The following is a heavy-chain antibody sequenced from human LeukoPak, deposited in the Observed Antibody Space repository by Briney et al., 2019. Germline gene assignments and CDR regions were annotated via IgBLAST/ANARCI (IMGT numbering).Heavy chain of an antibody. Sequence: GESLKISCKGSGYSFTSYWIGWVRQMPGKGLEWMGIIYPGDPDTRYSPSFQGQVTISADKSISTAYLQWSSLKASDTAMYYCAIRYSSSWYALDYWGQGTWSPSPQ. J-gene: IGHJ4*02. V-gene: IGHV5-51*01. CDR1: GYSFTSYW. CDR2: IYPGDPDT. D-gene: IGHD6-13*01. CDR3: AIRYSSSWYALDY.